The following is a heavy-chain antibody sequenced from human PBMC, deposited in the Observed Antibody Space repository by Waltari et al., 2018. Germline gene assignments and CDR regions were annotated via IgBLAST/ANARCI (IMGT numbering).Heavy chain of an antibody. V-gene: IGHV4-59*01. CDR2: IYYSGST. CDR3: ARGAYYYDRSGYHFDY. D-gene: IGHD3-22*01. Sequence: QVQLQESGPGLVKPSETLSLTCTVSGGSISSYYWSWIRQPPGKGLEWIGYIYYSGSTNYNPSLKSRVTRSVDTSKNQFSLKLSAVTAADTAVYYCARGAYYYDRSGYHFDYWGQGTLVTVSS. CDR1: GGSISSYY. J-gene: IGHJ4*02.